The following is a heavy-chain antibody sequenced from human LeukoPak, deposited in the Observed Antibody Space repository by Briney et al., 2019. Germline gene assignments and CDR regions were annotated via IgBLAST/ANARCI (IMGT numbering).Heavy chain of an antibody. D-gene: IGHD5-12*01. J-gene: IGHJ4*02. CDR2: INPNSGGT. CDR1: GYTFTGYY. CDR3: ARDPGSGYDSYFDY. V-gene: IGHV1-2*02. Sequence: ASLKVSCKASGYTFTGYYMHWVRQAPGHGLEWMGCINPNSGGTNYAQKFQGRFTMTRDTSISTAYMELSRLRSDDTAVYYCARDPGSGYDSYFDYWGQGTLVTVSS.